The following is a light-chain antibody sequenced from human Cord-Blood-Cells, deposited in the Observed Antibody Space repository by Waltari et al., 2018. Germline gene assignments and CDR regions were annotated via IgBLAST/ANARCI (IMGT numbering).Light chain of an antibody. Sequence: QSVLTQPPSVSAAPGKTLTIPCSGSSPNIGHNSVSRYQQLPGTAPKLLIYDNNKRPSGIPDRFSGSKSGTSATLGITGLQTGDEADYYCGTWDSSLSAVVFGGGTKLTVL. V-gene: IGLV1-51*01. CDR2: DNN. CDR3: GTWDSSLSAVV. CDR1: SPNIGHNS. J-gene: IGLJ2*01.